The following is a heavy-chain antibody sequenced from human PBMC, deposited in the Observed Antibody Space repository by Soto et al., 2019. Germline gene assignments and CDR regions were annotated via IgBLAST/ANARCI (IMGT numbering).Heavy chain of an antibody. J-gene: IGHJ4*02. Sequence: ASVKVSCKASGYTFTSDGISWVRQAPGQGLEWMGWVSTYNGNTNYAQKLQGRVTMTTDTSTSTAYMELRSLRSDDTAVYYCAREWQQSPFDYWGQGTLVTVSS. CDR2: VSTYNGNT. D-gene: IGHD6-13*01. V-gene: IGHV1-18*01. CDR3: AREWQQSPFDY. CDR1: GYTFTSDG.